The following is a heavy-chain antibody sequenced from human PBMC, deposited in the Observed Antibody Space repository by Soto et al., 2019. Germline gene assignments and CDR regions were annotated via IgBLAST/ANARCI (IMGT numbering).Heavy chain of an antibody. J-gene: IGHJ5*02. Sequence: SGGSLRLSCAASGFTFNRFGMHWVRQAPGKGLVWVAVISYDGNNKYYTDSVKGRFTISRDNAKNSLYLQMNSLRDEDTAVYYCARSLKDFWSGYYSQHNWFDPWGQGTLVTVSS. CDR2: ISYDGNNK. CDR3: ARSLKDFWSGYYSQHNWFDP. D-gene: IGHD3-3*01. CDR1: GFTFNRFG. V-gene: IGHV3-30*03.